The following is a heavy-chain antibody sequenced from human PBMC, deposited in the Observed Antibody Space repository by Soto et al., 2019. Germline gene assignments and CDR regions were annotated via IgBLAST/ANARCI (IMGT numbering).Heavy chain of an antibody. J-gene: IGHJ5*02. CDR3: ARDLGYCNSSGCFRNWFDP. CDR2: ISTYDDKT. Sequence: QVQLVQSGAEVKTPGASVKVSCRASGYSFRTHGISWVRQAPGQGLEWMGWISTYDDKTNFPQKFQGRITMTTDTSMSTAYVELRSLRSDDTAVYFCARDLGYCNSSGCFRNWFDPWGQGTLVTVSS. CDR1: GYSFRTHG. D-gene: IGHD2-15*01. V-gene: IGHV1-18*01.